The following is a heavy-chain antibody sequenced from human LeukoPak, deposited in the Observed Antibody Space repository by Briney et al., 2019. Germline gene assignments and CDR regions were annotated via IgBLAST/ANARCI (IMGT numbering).Heavy chain of an antibody. D-gene: IGHD2-2*02. CDR2: NSAYNGNT. CDR1: GYTFTSYG. J-gene: IGHJ4*02. Sequence: GASVKVSCKASGYTFTSYGISWVRQAPGQGLEWMGWNSAYNGNTNYAQKLQGRVTMTTDTSTSTAYMELRSLRSDDTAVYYCARNVVGDCSSTSCYTDYWGQGTLVTVSS. CDR3: ARNVVGDCSSTSCYTDY. V-gene: IGHV1-18*01.